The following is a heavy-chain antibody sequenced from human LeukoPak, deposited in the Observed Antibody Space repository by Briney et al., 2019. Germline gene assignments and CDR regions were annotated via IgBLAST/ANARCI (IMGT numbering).Heavy chain of an antibody. D-gene: IGHD3-22*01. Sequence: GRSLRLSCAVSGFSLRSYGMHWVRQAPGKGLEWVAVIWYDGSNKYYADSVKGRFTISRDNAKNSLYLQMNSLRAEDTAVYYCARDNAQDSSGYYDDAFDIWGQGTMVTVSS. V-gene: IGHV3-33*01. CDR1: GFSLRSYG. CDR2: IWYDGSNK. J-gene: IGHJ3*02. CDR3: ARDNAQDSSGYYDDAFDI.